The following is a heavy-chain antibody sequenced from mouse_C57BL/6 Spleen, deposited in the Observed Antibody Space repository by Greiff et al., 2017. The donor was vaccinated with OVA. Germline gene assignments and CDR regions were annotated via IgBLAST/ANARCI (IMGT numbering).Heavy chain of an antibody. CDR1: GYTFTGYD. Sequence: QVQLQQSGPELVKPGASVKLSCKASGYTFTGYDINWVKQRPGQGLEWIGWIYPRDGSTKYNEKFKGKATLTVDTSSSTAYMELHSLTSEDSAVYFCASNDWDGNYAMDYWGQGTSVTVSS. V-gene: IGHV1-85*01. J-gene: IGHJ4*01. CDR2: IYPRDGST. CDR3: ASNDWDGNYAMDY. D-gene: IGHD4-1*01.